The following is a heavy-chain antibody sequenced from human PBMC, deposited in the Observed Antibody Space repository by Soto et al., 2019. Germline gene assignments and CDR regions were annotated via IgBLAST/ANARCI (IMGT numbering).Heavy chain of an antibody. CDR3: XXXXXXXXXXX. CDR2: TIPIIGTT. J-gene: IGHJ4*02. V-gene: IGHV1-69*01. CDR1: GXTLSXXX. Sequence: QVQLVQSGAEVKXPGSSVKVSCKASGXTLSXXXXXXXXXXXXXGLEWMGGTIPIIGTTDYAEKFQGRVTITXDESTXTSYXXXXXXXXXXXXXXXXXXXXXXXXXXXWGQGTLVTVSS.